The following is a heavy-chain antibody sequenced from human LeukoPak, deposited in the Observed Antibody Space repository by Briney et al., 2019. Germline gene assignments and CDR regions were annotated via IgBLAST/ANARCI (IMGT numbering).Heavy chain of an antibody. V-gene: IGHV4-39*01. J-gene: IGHJ4*02. Sequence: PSETLSLTCTVSGGSLSSSTYYWGWIRQPPGKGLEWIGSIYYSGSTSYNPSLKSRVTISVDTSKNQFSLKLDSVTAADTAVYHCARNASNSGTSYFDYWGQGTLITVSS. CDR2: IYYSGST. CDR3: ARNASNSGTSYFDY. D-gene: IGHD1-26*01. CDR1: GGSLSSSTYY.